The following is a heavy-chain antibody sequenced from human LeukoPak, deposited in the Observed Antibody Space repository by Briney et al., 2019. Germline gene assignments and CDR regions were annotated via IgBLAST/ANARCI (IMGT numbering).Heavy chain of an antibody. CDR2: ISSSGDYI. CDR3: VRDLVRGVHPVFYFDL. Sequence: GGSLRLSCAASGFPFSDYSMNWVRQAPGKGLEWVSSISSSGDYIYSADSVKGRFTISRDNTKNSLYLQMTNLSAEDTAVYFCVRDLVRGVHPVFYFDLWGRGTLVTVSS. D-gene: IGHD3-10*01. V-gene: IGHV3-21*01. CDR1: GFPFSDYS. J-gene: IGHJ2*01.